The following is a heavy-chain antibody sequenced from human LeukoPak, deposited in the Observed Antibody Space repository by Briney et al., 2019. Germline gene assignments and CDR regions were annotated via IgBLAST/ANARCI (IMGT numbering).Heavy chain of an antibody. CDR2: INPNSGGT. Sequence: ASVKVSCKASGYTFTGYYMHWVRQAPGQGLEWMGWINPNSGGTNYAQKFQGRVTMTRDTSISTAYMELSRLRSDDTAVDYCAREGGGIVVVTLYYYGMDVWGQGTTVTVSS. CDR3: AREGGGIVVVTLYYYGMDV. V-gene: IGHV1-2*02. D-gene: IGHD2-21*02. J-gene: IGHJ6*02. CDR1: GYTFTGYY.